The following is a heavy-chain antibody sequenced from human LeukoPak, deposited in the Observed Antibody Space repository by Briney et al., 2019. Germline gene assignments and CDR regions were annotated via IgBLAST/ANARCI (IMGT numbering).Heavy chain of an antibody. V-gene: IGHV1-69*04. CDR2: IIPILGIA. Sequence: SVTVSCKASGGTFSSYAISWVRQAPGQGLEWMGRIIPILGIANYAQKFQGRVTITADKSTSTAYMELSSLRSEDTAVYYCARDQGGFDPWGQGTLVTVSS. J-gene: IGHJ5*02. CDR1: GGTFSSYA. CDR3: ARDQGGFDP.